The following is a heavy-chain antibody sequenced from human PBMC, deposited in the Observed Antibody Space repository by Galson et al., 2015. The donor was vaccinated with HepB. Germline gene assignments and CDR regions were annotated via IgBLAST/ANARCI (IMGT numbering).Heavy chain of an antibody. Sequence: SVKVSCKASGYTFTSYAMHWVRQAPGQRLEWMGWINAGNSNTKYSQKFQGRVTITRDTSASTAYMELSSLRSEDTAVYYCARDQIWFGELFGWFDPWGQGTLVTVSS. J-gene: IGHJ5*02. CDR1: GYTFTSYA. D-gene: IGHD3-10*01. CDR2: INAGNSNT. CDR3: ARDQIWFGELFGWFDP. V-gene: IGHV1-3*01.